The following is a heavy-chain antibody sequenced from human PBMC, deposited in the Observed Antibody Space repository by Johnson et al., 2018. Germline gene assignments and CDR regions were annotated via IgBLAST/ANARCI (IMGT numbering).Heavy chain of an antibody. J-gene: IGHJ3*01. Sequence: VQLVQSGGGLVRPGGSLRLSWAASGFKFHSHNMNWVRQAPGKGLEWVSGISGSGDDTYYADSVKGRFTVSRDNSKSTVYLQMNSQKTGDTAGYYRTTVSMTTFGPLWGQGTMVTVS. D-gene: IGHD3-16*01. CDR3: TTVSMTTFGPL. CDR2: ISGSGDDT. V-gene: IGHV3-23*04. CDR1: GFKFHSHN.